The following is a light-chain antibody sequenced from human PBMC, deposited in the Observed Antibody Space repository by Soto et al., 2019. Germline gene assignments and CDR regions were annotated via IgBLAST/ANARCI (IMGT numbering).Light chain of an antibody. J-gene: IGLJ1*01. CDR2: SNN. Sequence: QSVLTQPPSASRAPGQRVAVSCSGSSSNIGNNPVNWYQQLPGTAPKLLIYSNNQRPSGVPDRFSGSKSGTSASLAISGLQSEDEADYCCAAWDGSLSGFVFGTGTKVT. CDR3: AAWDGSLSGFV. V-gene: IGLV1-44*01. CDR1: SSNIGNNP.